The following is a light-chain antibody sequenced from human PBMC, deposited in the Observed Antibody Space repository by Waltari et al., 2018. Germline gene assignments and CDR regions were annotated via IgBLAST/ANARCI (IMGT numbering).Light chain of an antibody. CDR1: QTLVSSKGNTY. J-gene: IGKJ1*01. CDR2: TVS. CDR3: MQATYWPWT. Sequence: AVLTQSPLSLPVTLGQPASIPCRSRQTLVSSKGNTYLSRFQQRPGQSPRRLIYTVSDRDSGVPDRVSGSGSDTDFTLTISRVEAEDVGVYYCMQATYWPWTFGQGTRVEIK. V-gene: IGKV2-30*01.